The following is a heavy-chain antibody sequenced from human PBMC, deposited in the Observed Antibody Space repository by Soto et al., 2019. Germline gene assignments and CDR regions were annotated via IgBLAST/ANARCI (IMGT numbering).Heavy chain of an antibody. CDR2: ISSTGGTT. CDR3: ARAVAGTVYDY. CDR1: GFTFSTYS. V-gene: IGHV3-48*02. Sequence: GGSLRLSCVGSGFTFSTYSMSWVRQSPGKGLEWVAYISSTGGTTYYGDSVKGRFSISRDNTKDSVFLQMNSLRDKDTSFYYCARAVAGTVYDYWGQGALVTVSS. D-gene: IGHD6-19*01. J-gene: IGHJ4*02.